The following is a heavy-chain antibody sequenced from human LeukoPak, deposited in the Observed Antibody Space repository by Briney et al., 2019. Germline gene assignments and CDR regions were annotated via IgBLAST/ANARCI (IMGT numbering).Heavy chain of an antibody. CDR1: GGSISSYY. J-gene: IGHJ1*01. CDR2: IYTSGST. Sequence: SETLSLTCTVSGGSISSYYWSWIRQPAGKGLEWIGRIYTSGSTNYNPSLKSRVTISVDASEKQISLSLRSVTAADTAIYYCANTTRVAPDGRAEYFQHWGQGTLVTVSS. D-gene: IGHD5-24*01. CDR3: ANTTRVAPDGRAEYFQH. V-gene: IGHV4-4*07.